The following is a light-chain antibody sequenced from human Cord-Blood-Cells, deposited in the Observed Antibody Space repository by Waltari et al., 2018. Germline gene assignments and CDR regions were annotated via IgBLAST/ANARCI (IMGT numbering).Light chain of an antibody. CDR3: SSYTSSSTLV. Sequence: QSALTQPASVSGSPGQSITISCTGTSSDVGGSNYVSWYHHHPGKAPRLTIYDVSNRPSGVSNRFSGSKSGNTASLTISGLQAEDEADYYCSSYTSSSTLVFGGGTKLTVL. CDR2: DVS. J-gene: IGLJ2*01. V-gene: IGLV2-14*03. CDR1: SSDVGGSNY.